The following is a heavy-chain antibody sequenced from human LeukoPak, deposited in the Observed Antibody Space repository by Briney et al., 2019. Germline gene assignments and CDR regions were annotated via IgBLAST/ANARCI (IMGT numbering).Heavy chain of an antibody. V-gene: IGHV4-59*01. D-gene: IGHD3-22*01. CDR2: IYYSGST. CDR1: GGSISSYY. J-gene: IGHJ4*02. Sequence: SETLSLTCTVSGGSISSYYWSWIRQPPGKGLEWIGYIYYSGSTNYNPSLKSRVTISVDTSKNQFSLKLSSVTAADTAVYYCAGVIPEYYYDSSGFDYWGQGTLVTVSS. CDR3: AGVIPEYYYDSSGFDY.